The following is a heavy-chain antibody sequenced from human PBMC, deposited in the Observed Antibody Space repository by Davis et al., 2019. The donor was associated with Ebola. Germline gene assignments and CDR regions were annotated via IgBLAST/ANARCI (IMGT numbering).Heavy chain of an antibody. CDR2: ISGSGGST. D-gene: IGHD2-2*01. Sequence: PGGSLRLSCAASGFTFSSYAMSWVRQAPGKGLVWVSAISGSGGSTYYADSVKGRFTISRDNSKNTLYLQMNSLRAEDTAVYYCAKPPREGVEYQLLSEMTYYYYYMDVWGKGTTVTVSS. CDR1: GFTFSSYA. J-gene: IGHJ6*03. V-gene: IGHV3-23*01. CDR3: AKPPREGVEYQLLSEMTYYYYYMDV.